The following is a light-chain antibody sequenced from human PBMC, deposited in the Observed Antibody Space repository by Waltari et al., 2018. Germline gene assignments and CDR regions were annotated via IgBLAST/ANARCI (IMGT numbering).Light chain of an antibody. J-gene: IGKJ1*01. CDR1: QSISSY. CDR3: QQSYSTPSVT. V-gene: IGKV1-39*01. CDR2: AAS. Sequence: DIQMTQSPSSLSASVGDRVTITCRASQSISSYLNWYQQKPGKAPKLLFYAASSLQSGVPSRFSGSGSGTDFTLTISSLQPEDFATYYCQQSYSTPSVTFGQGTKVEIK.